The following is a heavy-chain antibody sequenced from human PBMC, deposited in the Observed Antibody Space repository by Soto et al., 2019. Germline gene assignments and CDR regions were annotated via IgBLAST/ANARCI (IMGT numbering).Heavy chain of an antibody. CDR3: ARIDYGDLLFDY. V-gene: IGHV1-3*01. CDR2: INAGNGKT. Sequence: QVQLVQSGAEVKKPGASVKVSCKASGYTFTSYAMHWVRQAPGQRLEWMGWINAGNGKTKYSQKFQGRVTITRDTSASTAYMELSSLRSEDTAVYYCARIDYGDLLFDYWGQGTLVTVSS. CDR1: GYTFTSYA. J-gene: IGHJ4*02. D-gene: IGHD4-17*01.